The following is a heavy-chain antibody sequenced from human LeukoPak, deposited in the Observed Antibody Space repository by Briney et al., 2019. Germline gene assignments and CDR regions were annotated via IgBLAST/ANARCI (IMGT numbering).Heavy chain of an antibody. J-gene: IGHJ6*02. Sequence: GGSLRLSCAASGLTVSSNYMSWVRQAPGKGLEWVSVIYSGGSTYYADSVKGRFTISRDNSKNTLYLQMNSLRAEDTAVYYCARGHCSSTSCYYYGMDVWGQGTTVTVSS. CDR1: GLTVSSNY. D-gene: IGHD2-2*01. V-gene: IGHV3-53*01. CDR2: IYSGGST. CDR3: ARGHCSSTSCYYYGMDV.